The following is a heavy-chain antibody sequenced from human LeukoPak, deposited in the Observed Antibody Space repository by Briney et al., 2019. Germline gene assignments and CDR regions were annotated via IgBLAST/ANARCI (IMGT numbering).Heavy chain of an antibody. CDR2: IKQAGSEK. Sequence: PGGSLRLSCAASGFTFSSNWMSWVRQAPGKGLEWVANIKQAGSEKYYADSVKGRFTISRDNAKNSLYLEMNSLRAEDTAVYYCARVKDITMVRGVIRYYYGMDVWGQGTTVTVSS. CDR1: GFTFSSNW. CDR3: ARVKDITMVRGVIRYYYGMDV. J-gene: IGHJ6*02. V-gene: IGHV3-7*05. D-gene: IGHD3-10*01.